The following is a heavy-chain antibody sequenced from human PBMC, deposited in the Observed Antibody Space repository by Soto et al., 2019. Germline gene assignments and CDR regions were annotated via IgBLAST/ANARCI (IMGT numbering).Heavy chain of an antibody. CDR3: AKDWYPYYDFWSGFFDY. V-gene: IGHV3-23*01. J-gene: IGHJ4*02. CDR1: GFTFSSDA. Sequence: EVQLLESGGGLVQPGGSLRLSCAASGFTFSSDAMSWFRQAPGKRLEWVSAISGSGGSTYYADSVKGRFTISRDNSKNRPYMQMNSLRAEDTAVYYSAKDWYPYYDFWSGFFDYWGQGTLVTVSS. CDR2: ISGSGGST. D-gene: IGHD3-3*01.